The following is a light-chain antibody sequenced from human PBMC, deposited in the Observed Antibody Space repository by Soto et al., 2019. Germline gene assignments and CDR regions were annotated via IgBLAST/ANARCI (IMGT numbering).Light chain of an antibody. CDR3: ISYTSSSIPYV. CDR2: EVS. J-gene: IGLJ1*01. CDR1: SSDSGGYNY. V-gene: IGLV2-14*01. Sequence: QSALTQPPSVSGAPGQSITISCTGTSSDSGGYNYVSWYQHHPGRAPKLIIYEVSYRPSGSSNRFSGSKSGNTASLTISGLQAEDEADYYCISYTSSSIPYVFGTGTKVTVL.